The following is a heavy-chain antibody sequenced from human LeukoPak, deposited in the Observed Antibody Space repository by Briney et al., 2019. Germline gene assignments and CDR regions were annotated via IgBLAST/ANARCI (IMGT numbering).Heavy chain of an antibody. J-gene: IGHJ4*02. CDR1: GFTFSNYA. CDR3: AKGFDTSGSYPYYSDY. CDR2: ISGSADNT. D-gene: IGHD3-22*01. V-gene: IGHV3-23*01. Sequence: GGSLRLSCVASGFTFSNYAMSWVRQAPGKGLEWVSAISGSADNTYYADSVKGRFTISRDNSKNTLYLQMSSLRAEETAVYYCAKGFDTSGSYPYYSDYWGQGTLVTVSS.